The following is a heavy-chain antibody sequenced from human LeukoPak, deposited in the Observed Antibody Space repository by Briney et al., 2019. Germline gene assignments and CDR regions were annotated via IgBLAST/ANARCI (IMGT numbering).Heavy chain of an antibody. Sequence: GGSLRLSCAASGFTFSSYAMSWVRQAPGKGLEWVSGISGSGVSTYYADSVKGRFTISRDNSTNTLYLQMNSLRAEDTAVYYCARGTRQQRVFDIWGQGTMVTVSS. V-gene: IGHV3-23*01. CDR1: GFTFSSYA. CDR2: ISGSGVST. CDR3: ARGTRQQRVFDI. J-gene: IGHJ3*02. D-gene: IGHD6-13*01.